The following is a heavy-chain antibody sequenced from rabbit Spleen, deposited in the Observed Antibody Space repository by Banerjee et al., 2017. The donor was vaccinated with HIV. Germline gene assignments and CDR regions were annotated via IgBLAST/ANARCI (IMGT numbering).Heavy chain of an antibody. J-gene: IGHJ6*01. D-gene: IGHD8-1*01. CDR3: ARDGAGGSYFAL. CDR2: IYTGGSGGS. V-gene: IGHV1S40*01. Sequence: QTLEESGGDLVKPGASLTLTCTASGFDLSNYYYIYWVRQAPGKGLEWIGCIYTGGSGGSYYASWARGRLTCAKASSTTVTLQMTRRTAADTATYFCARDGAGGSYFALWGPGTLVTVS. CDR1: GFDLSNYYY.